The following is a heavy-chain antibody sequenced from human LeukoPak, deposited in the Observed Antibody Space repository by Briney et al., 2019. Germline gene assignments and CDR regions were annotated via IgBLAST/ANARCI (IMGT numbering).Heavy chain of an antibody. J-gene: IGHJ6*03. CDR3: ARGTYYYDSSGHSLYYYMDV. D-gene: IGHD3-22*01. Sequence: SETLSLTCTVSGDFISSSSYYWGWIRQPPGKGLEWIGYIYYSGSTNYNPSLKSRVTISVDTSKNQFSLKLSSVTAADTAVYYCARGTYYYDSSGHSLYYYMDVWGKGTTVTVSS. V-gene: IGHV4-61*05. CDR1: GDFISSSSYY. CDR2: IYYSGST.